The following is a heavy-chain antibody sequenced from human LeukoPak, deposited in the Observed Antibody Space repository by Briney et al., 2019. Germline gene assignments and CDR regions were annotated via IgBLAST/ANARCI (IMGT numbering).Heavy chain of an antibody. D-gene: IGHD6-19*01. J-gene: IGHJ4*02. CDR1: GFTVSSNY. Sequence: GGSLRLSCAASGFTVSSNYMSWVRQAPGQGLEWVSVIYNGGSTNYGDSVKGRFTISRDNSKNTLYLQMNSLRAEDTAVYFCARASLWLAFDYWGQGTLVAVSS. CDR3: ARASLWLAFDY. CDR2: IYNGGST. V-gene: IGHV3-66*01.